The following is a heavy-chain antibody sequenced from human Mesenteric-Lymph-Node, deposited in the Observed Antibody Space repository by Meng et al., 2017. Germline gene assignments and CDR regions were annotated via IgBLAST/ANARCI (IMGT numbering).Heavy chain of an antibody. CDR3: ARAPRQFYYGSGNAFVF. CDR2: IGSSDNAI. D-gene: IGHD3-10*01. J-gene: IGHJ3*01. CDR1: EFTFSNYA. Sequence: GESLKISCAASEFTFSNYAMNWVRQAPGKGLEWVSYIGSSDNAIYYADSVKGRFTISRDNTKNSLYLQMNSLRAEDTAVYYCARAPRQFYYGSGNAFVFWGQGTMVTVSS. V-gene: IGHV3-48*03.